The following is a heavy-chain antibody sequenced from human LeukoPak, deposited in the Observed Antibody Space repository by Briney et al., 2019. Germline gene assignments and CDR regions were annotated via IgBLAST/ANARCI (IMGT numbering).Heavy chain of an antibody. CDR2: ISSSGSTI. CDR1: GFTFSDYY. J-gene: IGHJ3*02. V-gene: IGHV3-11*01. Sequence: GGSLRLSCAASGFTFSDYYMSWIRQAPGKGLEWVGYISSSGSTIYYADSVKGRFTISGDNAKNSLYLQMNSLRAEDTAVYYCARAEEGYSPRIGGFDIWGQGTMVTVSS. D-gene: IGHD5-24*01. CDR3: ARAEEGYSPRIGGFDI.